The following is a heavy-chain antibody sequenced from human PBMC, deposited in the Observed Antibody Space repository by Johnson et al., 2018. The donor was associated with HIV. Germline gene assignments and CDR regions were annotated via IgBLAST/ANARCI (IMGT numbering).Heavy chain of an antibody. CDR3: ARCYYDSGGYADAFDI. Sequence: VQLVESGGALVQSGGSLRLSCAASGFNVSSNYMDWVRQAPGKGLEWVGRIRNKAKSYTTEDAASVKGRCIISRDDSKNSLYLQMNSLKTEDAAVYYCARCYYDSGGYADAFDIWGQGTMVTVSS. D-gene: IGHD3-22*01. J-gene: IGHJ3*02. CDR1: GFNVSSNY. V-gene: IGHV3-72*01. CDR2: IRNKAKSYTT.